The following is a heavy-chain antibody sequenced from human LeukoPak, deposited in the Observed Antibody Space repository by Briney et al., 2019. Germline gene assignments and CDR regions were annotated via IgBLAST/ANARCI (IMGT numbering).Heavy chain of an antibody. V-gene: IGHV3-7*01. CDR3: ARDPPPNYDFWSGYYTGYYYYGMDV. J-gene: IGHJ6*02. CDR1: GGSISSYY. CDR2: IKQDGSEK. Sequence: ETLSLTCTVSGGSISSYYWSWVRQAPGKGLEWVANIKQDGSEKYYVDSVKGRFTISRDNAKNSLYLQMNSLRAEDTAVYYCARDPPPNYDFWSGYYTGYYYYGMDVWGQGTTVTVSS. D-gene: IGHD3-3*01.